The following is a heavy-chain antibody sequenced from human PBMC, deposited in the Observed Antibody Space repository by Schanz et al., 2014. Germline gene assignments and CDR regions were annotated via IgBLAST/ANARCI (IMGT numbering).Heavy chain of an antibody. CDR2: ISGSGGST. D-gene: IGHD6-19*01. J-gene: IGHJ4*02. Sequence: EVQLVESGGGLVKPGGSLRLSCEASGFTFSSYAMSWVRQAPGKGLEWVSAISGSGGSTYYADSVKGRFTISRDNSKNTLYLQMNSLRAEDTAVYYCAKLSSSGRLAGYFDYWGQGTLVTVSS. CDR1: GFTFSSYA. V-gene: IGHV3-23*04. CDR3: AKLSSSGRLAGYFDY.